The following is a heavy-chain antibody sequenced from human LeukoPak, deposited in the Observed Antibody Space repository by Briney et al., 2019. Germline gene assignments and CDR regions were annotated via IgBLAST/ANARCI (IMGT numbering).Heavy chain of an antibody. CDR3: ARVGLTGGGFDY. Sequence: ASVKVSFKASGYTFTVYYMHWVRQAPGQGLEWMGWINPNSGGTNYAQKFQGRVTMTRDTSISTAYMELSRLRSDDTAVYYCARVGLTGGGFDYWGQGTLVTVSS. J-gene: IGHJ4*02. V-gene: IGHV1-2*02. CDR1: GYTFTVYY. CDR2: INPNSGGT. D-gene: IGHD7-27*01.